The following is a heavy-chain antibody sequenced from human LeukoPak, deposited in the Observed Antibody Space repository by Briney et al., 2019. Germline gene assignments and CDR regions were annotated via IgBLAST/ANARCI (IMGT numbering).Heavy chain of an antibody. J-gene: IGHJ4*02. D-gene: IGHD2-15*01. CDR2: INPNSGGT. CDR1: GYTFTGYY. CDR3: ARAGDIVVVVAAKFDY. Sequence: ASVKVSCEASGYTFTGYYIHWVRQAPGQGLEWMGWINPNSGGTNYAQKFQGRVTMTRDTSISTAYMELSRLRSDDTAVYYCARAGDIVVVVAAKFDYWGQGTLVTVSS. V-gene: IGHV1-2*02.